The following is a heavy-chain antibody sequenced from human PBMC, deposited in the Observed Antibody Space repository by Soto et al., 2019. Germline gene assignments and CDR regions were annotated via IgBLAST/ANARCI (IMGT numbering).Heavy chain of an antibody. V-gene: IGHV1-69*13. CDR1: GGTFSSYA. D-gene: IGHD3-9*01. CDR3: ARSRGGHYDILTGYYIN. J-gene: IGHJ4*02. Sequence: SVKVSCKASGGTFSSYAISWVRQAPGQGLEWMGGIIPIFGTANYAQKFQGRVTITADESTSTAYMELSSLRPEDTAVYYCARSRGGHYDILTGYYINWGQGTLVTVSS. CDR2: IIPIFGTA.